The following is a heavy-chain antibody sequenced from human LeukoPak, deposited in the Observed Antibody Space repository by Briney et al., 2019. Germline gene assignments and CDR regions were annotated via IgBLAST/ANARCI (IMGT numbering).Heavy chain of an antibody. CDR1: GYTFTGNN. CDR3: ASGLLATTYY. Sequence: ASVKVSCKGSGYTFTGNNIHWVRQAPGQGLEWMGWINPNSGATNYAQNFQGRVTMTRDTSISTAYMELSSLRSDDTAVYYCASGLLATTYYWGQGTLVTVSS. CDR2: INPNSGAT. V-gene: IGHV1-2*02. J-gene: IGHJ4*02. D-gene: IGHD1-1*01.